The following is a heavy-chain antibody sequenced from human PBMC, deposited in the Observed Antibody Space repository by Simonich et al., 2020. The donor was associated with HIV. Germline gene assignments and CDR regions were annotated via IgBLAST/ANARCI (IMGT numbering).Heavy chain of an antibody. D-gene: IGHD2-2*02. CDR1: DGSFSGYQ. Sequence: QVQLQQWGAGLLKPSETLSLTCAVYDGSFSGYQWSWIPQPPEKGLEWIGEINHSGNINYNPSLKSRVTISVDTSNNQFSLKLSSVTAADTAVYYCARHSRGYLYGFFDYWGQGTLVTVSS. CDR3: ARHSRGYLYGFFDY. J-gene: IGHJ4*02. V-gene: IGHV4-34*01. CDR2: INHSGNI.